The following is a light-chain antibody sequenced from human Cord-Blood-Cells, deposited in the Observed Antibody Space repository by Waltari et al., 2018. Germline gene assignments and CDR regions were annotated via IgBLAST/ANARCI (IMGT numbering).Light chain of an antibody. CDR3: QQYYSTPYT. Sequence: DIVMTQSPDSLAVSLGERATINCKSSQSVLYSSNNKNYLAWYQQKPGQPPMLLIYWASTRESGVSERFSGSGSGTDFTHNSSSLQAGDVAVYYCQQYYSTPYTFSQGTKLEIK. CDR1: QSVLYSSNNKNY. CDR2: WAS. J-gene: IGKJ2*01. V-gene: IGKV4-1*01.